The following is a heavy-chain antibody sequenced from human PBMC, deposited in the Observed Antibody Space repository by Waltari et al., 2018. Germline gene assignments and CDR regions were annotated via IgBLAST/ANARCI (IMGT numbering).Heavy chain of an antibody. D-gene: IGHD3-22*01. J-gene: IGHJ4*02. CDR2: IDPHSGGT. V-gene: IGHV1-2*02. CDR3: TRDGVRAGIVDQ. Sequence: QVQLVQSGAEVKKPGASVKVSCKASGYTFTGYYMHWVRQAPGQGLEWMGWIDPHSGGTNYAQKFQGRVTMTRDMSISTGYMELCRLTSDDTAVYFCTRDGVRAGIVDQWGQGTLVTVSS. CDR1: GYTFTGYY.